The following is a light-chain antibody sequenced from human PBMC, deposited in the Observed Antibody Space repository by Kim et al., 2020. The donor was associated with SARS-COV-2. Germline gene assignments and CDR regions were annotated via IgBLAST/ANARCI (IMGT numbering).Light chain of an antibody. Sequence: VGLGPTVMITCQGDSPRTLDASWYQQKPGPAPVLVISGKNNRASRVPDPVSGSSSGKPGSLTITGAQAEDEADYYCNSRESSGNHPVGGGTQLTVL. CDR1: SPRTLD. CDR3: NSRESSGNHP. CDR2: GKN. V-gene: IGLV3-19*01. J-gene: IGLJ2*01.